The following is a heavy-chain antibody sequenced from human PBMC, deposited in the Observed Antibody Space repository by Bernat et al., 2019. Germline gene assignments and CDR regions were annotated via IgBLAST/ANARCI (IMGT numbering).Heavy chain of an antibody. Sequence: EVQLVESGGGLVQPGGSLRLSCIDSGFTFTTFAMSWVRQAPGKGLEGVSVITGSAGTTYYADAVKGRFTISRDNSKSALFLQMNRLRAEDTAVYYCAKDTSTDYRLWGSYRPRYWGQGTLVTVAS. J-gene: IGHJ4*02. CDR3: AKDTSTDYRLWGSYRPRY. V-gene: IGHV3-23*04. D-gene: IGHD3-16*02. CDR2: ITGSAGTT. CDR1: GFTFTTFA.